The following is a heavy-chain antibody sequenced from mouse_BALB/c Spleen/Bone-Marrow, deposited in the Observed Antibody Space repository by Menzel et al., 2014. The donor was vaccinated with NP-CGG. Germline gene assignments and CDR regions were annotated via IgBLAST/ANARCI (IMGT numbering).Heavy chain of an antibody. J-gene: IGHJ3*01. V-gene: IGHV7-3*02. CDR3: AIYIKDDWFAY. D-gene: IGHD1-3*01. Sequence: EVMLVESGGGLVQPGGSLRLSCATSGFTFTDYYMRWVRQLPGKALEWLGFIRNKANGYTTEYSASVKGRFTISRDNSQSIHYLQMNTLKAEDSATYYCAIYIKDDWFAYWGQGTLVTVSA. CDR1: GFTFTDYY. CDR2: IRNKANGYTT.